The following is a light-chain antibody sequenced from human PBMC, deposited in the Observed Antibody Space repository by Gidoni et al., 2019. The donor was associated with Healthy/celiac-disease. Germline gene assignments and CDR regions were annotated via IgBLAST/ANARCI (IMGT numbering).Light chain of an antibody. V-gene: IGKV3-11*01. Sequence: EIVLTQSPATLSLSPGERATLSCRASQSVSSYLSWYQQKPGQAPRLLIDDASNRATGIPARFSGSGSGTDFTLTISSLETEDFAVYYCQQRSNWPPGFGQGTRLEIK. CDR1: QSVSSY. J-gene: IGKJ5*01. CDR2: DAS. CDR3: QQRSNWPPG.